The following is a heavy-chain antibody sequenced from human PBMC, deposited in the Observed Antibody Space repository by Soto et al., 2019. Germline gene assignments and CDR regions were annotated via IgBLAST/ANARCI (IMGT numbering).Heavy chain of an antibody. CDR2: IYYSGNT. CDR3: ARGRKWYYFDY. J-gene: IGHJ4*02. Sequence: SETLSLTCTVSGGPIRSYCWSWIRQPPGKGLEWIGYIYYSGNTNYNPSLKSRVTISVDRSKNQFSLKLRSVTAADTAFYYCARGRKWYYFDYWGQGTLVTVSS. CDR1: GGPIRSYC. V-gene: IGHV4-59*01. D-gene: IGHD2-8*01.